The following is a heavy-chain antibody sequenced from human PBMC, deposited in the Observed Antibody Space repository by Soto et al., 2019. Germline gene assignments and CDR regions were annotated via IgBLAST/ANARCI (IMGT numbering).Heavy chain of an antibody. Sequence: GGSLILSCAASGFTVSIYAVHWVRQAPVKGLEWVSVLYTGGSAYYCDSVKGRFTISRDSSTNTLYLQMNSLKVGDTAFYFCARSFNDWTTYFDYWSEGTLVTAPQ. V-gene: IGHV3-53*01. D-gene: IGHD3-9*01. CDR3: ARSFNDWTTYFDY. J-gene: IGHJ4*02. CDR2: LYTGGSA. CDR1: GFTVSIYA.